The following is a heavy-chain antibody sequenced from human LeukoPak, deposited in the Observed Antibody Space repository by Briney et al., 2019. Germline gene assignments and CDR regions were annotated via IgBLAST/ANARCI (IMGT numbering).Heavy chain of an antibody. V-gene: IGHV4-4*07. CDR2: FYTCGST. D-gene: IGHD3-10*01. CDR3: ARDCAHPIERVRGDWYYYMDV. CDR1: GDSISRYY. Sequence: SDPLTLTCSVWGDSISRYYELWMRQPAGKGLEGIGRFYTCGSTNYNPSLKSRVPMSVDTSKNQFSLKLSSVTAADTAVYYCARDCAHPIERVRGDWYYYMDVWGKGTTVTISS. J-gene: IGHJ6*03.